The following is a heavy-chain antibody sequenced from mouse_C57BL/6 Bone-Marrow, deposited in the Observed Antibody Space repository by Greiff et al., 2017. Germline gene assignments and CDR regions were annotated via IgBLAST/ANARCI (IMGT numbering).Heavy chain of an antibody. D-gene: IGHD1-1*01. CDR2: INPNNGGT. CDR1: GYTFTDYY. J-gene: IGHJ2*01. Sequence: EVQLQQSGPELVKPGASVKISCKASGYTFTDYYMNWVKQSHGKSLEWIGDINPNNGGTSYNQKFKGKATLTVDKSSSTAYMELRSLTSEDSAVYYCARWGFTDYCDYWGQGTTLTVSS. V-gene: IGHV1-26*01. CDR3: ARWGFTDYCDY.